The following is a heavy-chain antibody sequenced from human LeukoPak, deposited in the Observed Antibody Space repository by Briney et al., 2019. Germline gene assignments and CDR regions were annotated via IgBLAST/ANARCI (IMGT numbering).Heavy chain of an antibody. J-gene: IGHJ6*03. CDR3: AREAYASGSFRTDYYYMDV. V-gene: IGHV1-2*02. Sequence: ASVKVSCKASGYTFTVYYMHWVRQAPGQGLEWMGWINPNSGGTNYAQKFQGRVTITRDTSISTAYMELSRLRSDDTAVYYCAREAYASGSFRTDYYYMDVWGKGTTVTISS. CDR1: GYTFTVYY. D-gene: IGHD3-10*01. CDR2: INPNSGGT.